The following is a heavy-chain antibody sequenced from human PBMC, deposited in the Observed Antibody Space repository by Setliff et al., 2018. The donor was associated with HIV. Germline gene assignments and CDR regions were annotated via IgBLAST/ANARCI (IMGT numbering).Heavy chain of an antibody. CDR2: ISRNSDTI. D-gene: IGHD2-15*01. CDR1: GVTFSSYS. Sequence: GSLRLSCAASGVTFSSYSMNWVRQAPGKGLEWLSYISRNSDTIYYADSVKGRFTISRDNSKNTVYLQMNSLRAEDTAIYYCAKMVGGSRSSGSCYFDYWGQGTLVTVSS. J-gene: IGHJ4*02. V-gene: IGHV3-48*01. CDR3: AKMVGGSRSSGSCYFDY.